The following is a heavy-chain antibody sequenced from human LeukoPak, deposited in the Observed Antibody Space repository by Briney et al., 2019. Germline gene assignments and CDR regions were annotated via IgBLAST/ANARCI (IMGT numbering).Heavy chain of an antibody. Sequence: SETLSLTCTVSAGSISSSSYYWGWIRQTPGKGLEWIGSIYYSGSTFYSPSLKSRVTISVDTSKNQFSLKLSSVTAADTAVYYCASLRERSYYARGFDYWGQGTLVTVSS. D-gene: IGHD1-26*01. CDR2: IYYSGST. CDR3: ASLRERSYYARGFDY. V-gene: IGHV4-39*01. CDR1: AGSISSSSYY. J-gene: IGHJ4*02.